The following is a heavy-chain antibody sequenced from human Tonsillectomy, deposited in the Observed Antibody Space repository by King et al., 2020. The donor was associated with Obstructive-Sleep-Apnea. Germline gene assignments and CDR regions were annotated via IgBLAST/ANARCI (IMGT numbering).Heavy chain of an antibody. CDR3: TTDPGDYADY. Sequence: VQLVESGGGLVKPGGSLRLSCAASGLTFSNAWMSWVRQAPGKGLEWVGRIKRKTDDGPTDYAAPVKGRFTISRDASKNTLFLQMNALKTEDTAVYYCTTDPGDYADYWGQGTLVTVSS. J-gene: IGHJ4*02. D-gene: IGHD4-17*01. V-gene: IGHV3-15*01. CDR1: GLTFSNAW. CDR2: IKRKTDDGPT.